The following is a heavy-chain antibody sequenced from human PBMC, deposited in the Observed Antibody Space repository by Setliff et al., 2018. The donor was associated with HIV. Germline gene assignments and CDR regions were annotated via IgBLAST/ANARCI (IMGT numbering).Heavy chain of an antibody. CDR1: GFTFSNYG. J-gene: IGHJ3*02. Sequence: SLRLSCAASGFTFSNYGMHWVRQAPGKGLEWVAVIWFDESKRYYADSVKGRFTISRDNSKNTLYLEMSSLRPEDTAIYYCAKLLWFGESAFDIWGQGTMVTVSS. CDR2: IWFDESKR. CDR3: AKLLWFGESAFDI. V-gene: IGHV3-30*18. D-gene: IGHD3-10*01.